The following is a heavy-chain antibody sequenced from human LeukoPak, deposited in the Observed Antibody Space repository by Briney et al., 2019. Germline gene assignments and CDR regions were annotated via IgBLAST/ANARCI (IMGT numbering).Heavy chain of an antibody. CDR1: GFNFSNYG. V-gene: IGHV3-48*04. CDR2: ISHSSRTI. Sequence: GGSLRLSCAASGFNFSNYGMNWVRQAPGKGLEWVSYISHSSRTIFYADSVKGRFTISRDNAKNSLSLQMNSLRAEDTTVYYCARDQYTIFGVHDPFDYWGQGTLVTVSS. CDR3: ARDQYTIFGVHDPFDY. J-gene: IGHJ4*02. D-gene: IGHD3-3*01.